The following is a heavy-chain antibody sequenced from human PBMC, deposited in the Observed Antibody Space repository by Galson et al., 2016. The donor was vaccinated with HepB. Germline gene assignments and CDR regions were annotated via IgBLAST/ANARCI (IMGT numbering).Heavy chain of an antibody. CDR3: SRDRNFAADT. D-gene: IGHD6-13*01. J-gene: IGHJ5*02. V-gene: IGHV3-74*01. CDR1: KFIFRGFW. Sequence: SLRLSCAASKFIFRGFWMQWVRQAPGEGLTWVARINGDGSTTVYADSVKGRFIISRDNVNYILFLQMTSLRAEDTAVYFCSRDRNFAADTWGQGTLVTVSS. CDR2: INGDGSTT.